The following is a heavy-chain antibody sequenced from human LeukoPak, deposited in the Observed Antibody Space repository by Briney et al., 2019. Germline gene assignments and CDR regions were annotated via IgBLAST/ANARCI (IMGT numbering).Heavy chain of an antibody. CDR2: IYYSRST. CDR1: GGSISSYY. Sequence: PSETLSLTCTVSGGSISSYYWSWIRQPPGKGLEWIGYIYYSRSTNYNPSLKSRVTISVDTSKNQFSLKLSSVTAAGTAVYYCARCSGGSCKGPVDYWGQGTLVTVSS. D-gene: IGHD2-15*01. J-gene: IGHJ4*02. V-gene: IGHV4-59*01. CDR3: ARCSGGSCKGPVDY.